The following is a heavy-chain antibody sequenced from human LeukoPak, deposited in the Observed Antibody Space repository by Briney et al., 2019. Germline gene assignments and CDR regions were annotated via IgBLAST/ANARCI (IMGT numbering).Heavy chain of an antibody. D-gene: IGHD1-26*01. CDR2: INSNSGGT. J-gene: IGHJ6*03. CDR3: ARGVGATISYYHYYIDV. V-gene: IGHV1-2*02. Sequence: ASVKVSCKASGYTFTGYYMHWVRQAPGQGLEWMGWINSNSGGTNYAQKFQGRVTMTRDTSISTVYMELSSLRSEDTAVYYCARGVGATISYYHYYIDVWGKGTTVTVSS. CDR1: GYTFTGYY.